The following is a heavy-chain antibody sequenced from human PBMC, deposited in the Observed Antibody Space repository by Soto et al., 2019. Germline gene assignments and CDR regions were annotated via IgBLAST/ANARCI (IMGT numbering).Heavy chain of an antibody. CDR1: GGTFSSYA. CDR2: IIPKSGGT. CDR3: QRRRERSCPYYLDL. J-gene: IGHJ4*02. V-gene: IGHV1-2*02. D-gene: IGHD6-25*01. Sequence: GASVKGSCTASGGTFSSYAIRWLRQAPGQGLEWMGGIIPKSGGTNYAQKVQGRVTMTRDTAISTAYLELSSLRSDDSAVYFCQRRRERSCPYYLDLWGQGTQVTVSS.